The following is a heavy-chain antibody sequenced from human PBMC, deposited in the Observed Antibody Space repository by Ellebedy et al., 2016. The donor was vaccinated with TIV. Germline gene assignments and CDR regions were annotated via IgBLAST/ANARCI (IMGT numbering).Heavy chain of an antibody. D-gene: IGHD3-22*01. CDR2: ISGETIHT. CDR3: ARDDDASASLDLDY. V-gene: IGHV3-11*05. J-gene: IGHJ4*02. Sequence: GGSLRLXCATSGFTFSDHYMIWIRQAPGKGLEWVSYISGETIHTDYVDSVKGRFTISRDNAKNSLYLQMNSLRAEDTAVYYCARDDDASASLDLDYWGQGTLVTVSS. CDR1: GFTFSDHY.